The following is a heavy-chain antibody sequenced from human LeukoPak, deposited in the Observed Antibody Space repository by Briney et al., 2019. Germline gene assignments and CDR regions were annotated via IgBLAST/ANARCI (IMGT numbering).Heavy chain of an antibody. CDR3: GRVPRHDTAMVSEFDS. CDR1: GYTFISYG. V-gene: IGHV1-18*01. J-gene: IGHJ5*01. Sequence: GASVKVSCKASGYTFISYGITWVRQAPGQGLEWMGWISAYNGNTNYAQKLQGRVTMTTDTSTNTAYMELRSLRSDDTAVYYCGRVPRHDTAMVSEFDSWGQGTLVTVSS. D-gene: IGHD5-18*01. CDR2: ISAYNGNT.